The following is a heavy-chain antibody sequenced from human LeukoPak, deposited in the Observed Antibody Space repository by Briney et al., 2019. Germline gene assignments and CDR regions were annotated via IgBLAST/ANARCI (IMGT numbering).Heavy chain of an antibody. Sequence: PGGSLRLSCAASGFTVSSNYMSWVRQAPGKGLEWVSVIYSGGSTYYADSVKGRFTISRDNSKNTLYLQMNSLRAEDTAVYYCARDYCSGGSCYSGAFDIWGQGTMVTASS. V-gene: IGHV3-53*01. CDR1: GFTVSSNY. CDR3: ARDYCSGGSCYSGAFDI. D-gene: IGHD2-15*01. CDR2: IYSGGST. J-gene: IGHJ3*02.